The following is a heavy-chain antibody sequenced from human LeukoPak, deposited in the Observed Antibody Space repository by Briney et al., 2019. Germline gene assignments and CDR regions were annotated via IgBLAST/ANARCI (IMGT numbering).Heavy chain of an antibody. CDR2: TKPNSGNT. CDR1: GYTFTTCG. Sequence: ASVKVSCKASGYTFTTCGINWVRQATGQGLEWMGWTKPNSGNTGYAQKFQGRVTMTRDTSISTAYMELGSLRSEDTAVYYCARGIENCGYNSYHFDYWGQGTLVTVST. J-gene: IGHJ4*02. CDR3: ARGIENCGYNSYHFDY. D-gene: IGHD5-24*01. V-gene: IGHV1-8*01.